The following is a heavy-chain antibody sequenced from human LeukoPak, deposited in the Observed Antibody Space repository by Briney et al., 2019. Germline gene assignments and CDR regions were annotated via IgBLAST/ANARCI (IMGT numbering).Heavy chain of an antibody. CDR2: IKQDGSEK. CDR1: GFTHSSYW. V-gene: IGHV3-7*01. D-gene: IGHD5-24*01. Sequence: GGSLRLSCAASGFTHSSYWMSWVRQAPGKGLEWVANIKQDGSEKYFLGSGKGRFTISRDNAKNSLYLQMNSLRAEDTAVYYCARSTNYYYYYMDVWGKGTTVTVSS. CDR3: ARSTNYYYYYMDV. J-gene: IGHJ6*03.